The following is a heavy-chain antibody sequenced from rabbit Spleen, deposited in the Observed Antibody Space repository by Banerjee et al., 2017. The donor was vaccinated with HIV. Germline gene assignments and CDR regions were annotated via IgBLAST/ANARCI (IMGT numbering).Heavy chain of an antibody. V-gene: IGHV1S7*01. CDR3: VRDKASISGDYGPFYFNL. CDR1: GVSFSFSSY. J-gene: IGHJ4*01. Sequence: QQLEESGGGLVKPGASLTLTCTASGVSFSFSSYMCWVRQAPGKGLEWIGYIDPIFGGTYYASWVNGRFTISSHNAQNTLFLQLNSLTAADTATYFCVRDKASISGDYGPFYFNLWGQGTLVTVS. D-gene: IGHD1-1*01. CDR2: IDPIFGGT.